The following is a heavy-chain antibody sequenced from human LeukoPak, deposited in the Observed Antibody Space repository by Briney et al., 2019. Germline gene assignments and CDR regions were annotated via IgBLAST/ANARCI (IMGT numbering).Heavy chain of an antibody. CDR1: GFTFDDYA. V-gene: IGHV3-43*02. J-gene: IGHJ4*02. CDR3: GKSYSGSYDFDY. Sequence: GGSLRLSCAASGFTFDDYAMHWVRQAPGKGLEWVSLISGDGGTTHYADSVKGRFTISRDNSKNSLYLQMNSLRTEDTALYYCGKSYSGSYDFDYWGPGTLVTVSS. D-gene: IGHD1-26*01. CDR2: ISGDGGTT.